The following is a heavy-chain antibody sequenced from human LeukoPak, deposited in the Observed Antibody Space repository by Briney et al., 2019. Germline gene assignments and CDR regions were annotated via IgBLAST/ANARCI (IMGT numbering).Heavy chain of an antibody. CDR3: AKEPYDSSGYYDAFDN. CDR1: GFTFSSYA. Sequence: PGGSLRLSCAASGFTFSSYAMSWVRQAPGKGLEWVSAISGSGGSTYYADSVKGRFTISRDNSKNTLYLQMNSLRAEDTAVYYCAKEPYDSSGYYDAFDNWGQGTMVTVSS. CDR2: ISGSGGST. D-gene: IGHD3-22*01. V-gene: IGHV3-23*01. J-gene: IGHJ3*02.